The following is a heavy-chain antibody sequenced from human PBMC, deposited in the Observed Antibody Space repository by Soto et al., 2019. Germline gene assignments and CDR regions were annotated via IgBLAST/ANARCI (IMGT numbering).Heavy chain of an antibody. CDR2: IYPGDSDT. D-gene: IGHD3-9*01. J-gene: IGHJ5*02. V-gene: IGHV5-51*01. Sequence: PGESLKISCRGSGYTFTRYWIAWVRQMPGQGLEWMGIIYPGDSDTRYSPSFQGQVTISADKSISTAYLQWSTLKASDTAMYYCARLNYDFLSGSPPETGCFDPWGQGTLVTVSS. CDR1: GYTFTRYW. CDR3: ARLNYDFLSGSPPETGCFDP.